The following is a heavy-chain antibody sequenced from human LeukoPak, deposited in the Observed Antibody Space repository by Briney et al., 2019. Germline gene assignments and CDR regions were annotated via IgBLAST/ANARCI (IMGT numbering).Heavy chain of an antibody. CDR1: GFTFSSYW. CDR3: AKASSGWAPFDY. D-gene: IGHD6-19*01. CDR2: IKQDGSEK. J-gene: IGHJ4*02. Sequence: GGSLRLSCAASGFTFSSYWMSWVRQAPGKGLEWVANIKQDGSEKNYVDSVKGRFTISRDNAKNSLYLQMNSLRAEDTAVYYCAKASSGWAPFDYWGQGTLVTVSS. V-gene: IGHV3-7*05.